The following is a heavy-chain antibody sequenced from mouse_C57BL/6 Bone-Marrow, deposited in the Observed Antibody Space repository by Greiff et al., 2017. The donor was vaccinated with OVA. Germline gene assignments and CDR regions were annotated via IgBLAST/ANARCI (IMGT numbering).Heavy chain of an antibody. V-gene: IGHV1-81*01. J-gene: IGHJ3*01. D-gene: IGHD1-1*01. CDR2: IYPRSGNT. Sequence: QVQLKESGAELARPGASVKLSCKASGYTFTSSGISWVKQRTGQGLEWIGEIYPRSGNTYYNEKFKGKATLTADKSSSTAYMELRSLTSEDSAVYFCARSPSYYYGSSPWLAYWGQGTLVTVSA. CDR3: ARSPSYYYGSSPWLAY. CDR1: GYTFTSSG.